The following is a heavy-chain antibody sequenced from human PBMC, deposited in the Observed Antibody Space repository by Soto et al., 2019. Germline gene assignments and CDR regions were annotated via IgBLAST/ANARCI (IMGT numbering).Heavy chain of an antibody. D-gene: IGHD1-1*01. Sequence: GGSLRLSCAASGFTFSSYSMNWVRQAPGKGLEWVSYISSSSSTIYYADSVKGRFTISRDNAKDSLYLQMNSLRAEDTAVYYCARSWGSGQLGFDPWGQGTLVTVSS. CDR1: GFTFSSYS. CDR3: ARSWGSGQLGFDP. CDR2: ISSSSSTI. J-gene: IGHJ5*02. V-gene: IGHV3-48*01.